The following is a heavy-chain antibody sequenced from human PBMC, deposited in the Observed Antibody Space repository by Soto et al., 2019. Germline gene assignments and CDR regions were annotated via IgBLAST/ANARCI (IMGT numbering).Heavy chain of an antibody. V-gene: IGHV3-48*02. CDR3: ARVPSSGSNRSYSYFGMDV. J-gene: IGHJ6*02. D-gene: IGHD1-26*01. CDR2: ISSSGSTI. CDR1: GFTLRTYS. Sequence: EVQLVESGGGLVQPGGSLRVSCAASGFTLRTYSLNWVRQAPGRGLEWISYISSSGSTIYYADSVKGRFTVSRDNAKNSMYLQMNSLRDEDTAVYYCARVPSSGSNRSYSYFGMDVWGPGTTVTVSS.